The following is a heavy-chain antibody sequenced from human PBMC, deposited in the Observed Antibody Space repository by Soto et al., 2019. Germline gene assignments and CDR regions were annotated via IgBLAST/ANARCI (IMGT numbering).Heavy chain of an antibody. D-gene: IGHD2-2*01. J-gene: IGHJ6*03. CDR3: ARDRGCSSTSCYAPRENCSCGSCYPYYYYYMDV. Sequence: ASVKVSCKASGYTFTSYGISWVRQAPGQGLEWMGWISAYNGNTNYAQKLQGRVTMTTDTSTSTAYMELRSLRSDDTAVYYCARDRGCSSTSCYAPRENCSCGSCYPYYYYYMDVWGKGTTVTVSS. CDR1: GYTFTSYG. CDR2: ISAYNGNT. V-gene: IGHV1-18*01.